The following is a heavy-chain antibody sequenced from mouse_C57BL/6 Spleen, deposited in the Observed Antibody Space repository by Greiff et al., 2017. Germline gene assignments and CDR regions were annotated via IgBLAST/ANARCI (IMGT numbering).Heavy chain of an antibody. J-gene: IGHJ4*01. V-gene: IGHV1-53*01. CDR1: GYTFTSYW. CDR3: AGGSSPYAMDY. Sequence: QVQLQQPGTELVKPGASVKLSCKASGYTFTSYWMYWVKQRPGQGLEWIGNINPSNGGTNYNEKFKSKATLTVDKSSSTAYMQLSSLKSADSAVYYCAGGSSPYAMDYWGQGTSVTVSS. D-gene: IGHD1-1*01. CDR2: INPSNGGT.